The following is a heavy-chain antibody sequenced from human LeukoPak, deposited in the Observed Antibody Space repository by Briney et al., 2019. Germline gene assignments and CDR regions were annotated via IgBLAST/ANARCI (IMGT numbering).Heavy chain of an antibody. CDR1: GGSFSGYH. CDR2: INHSGST. D-gene: IGHD6-19*01. V-gene: IGHV4-34*01. Sequence: PSETLSLTCAVYGGSFSGYHWSWIRQPPGKGLEWIGEINHSGSTNYNPSLKSRVTISVDTSKNQFSLKLSSVTAADTAVYYCARGRGSYSGWPFQHWGQGTLVTVSS. CDR3: ARGRGSYSGWPFQH. J-gene: IGHJ1*01.